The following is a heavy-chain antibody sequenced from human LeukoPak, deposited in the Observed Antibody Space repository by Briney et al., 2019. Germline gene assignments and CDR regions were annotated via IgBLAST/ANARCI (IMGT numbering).Heavy chain of an antibody. V-gene: IGHV3-30*18. D-gene: IGHD3-22*01. CDR2: ISYDGSNK. CDR1: GFTFSSYG. Sequence: GGSLRPSCAASGFTFSSYGMHWVRQAPGKGLEWVAVISYDGSNKYYADSVKGRFTISRDNSKNTLYLQMNSLRAEDTAVYYCVKDRYYYDSSGYTINFDYWGQGTLVTVSS. CDR3: VKDRYYYDSSGYTINFDY. J-gene: IGHJ4*02.